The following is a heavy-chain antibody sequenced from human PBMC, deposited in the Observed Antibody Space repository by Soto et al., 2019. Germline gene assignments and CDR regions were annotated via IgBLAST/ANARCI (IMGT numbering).Heavy chain of an antibody. D-gene: IGHD6-13*01. CDR2: FIPVFGTP. CDR3: ARGGALSTSWYWGDGLDS. V-gene: IGHV1-69*06. CDR1: GGTLGSYA. J-gene: IGHJ4*02. Sequence: QVQLLQSGAEVRKPGSSVKVSCKASGGTLGSYAITWVRQAPGQGFEWMGGFIPVFGTPTYAQKFQGRLTISADKSTNTSSLELRSLRSEDTAVYYCARGGALSTSWYWGDGLDSWGQGTQVTVSS.